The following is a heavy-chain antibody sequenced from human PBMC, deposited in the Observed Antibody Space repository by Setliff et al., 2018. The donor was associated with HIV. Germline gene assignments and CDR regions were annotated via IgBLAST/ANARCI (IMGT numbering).Heavy chain of an antibody. CDR1: GGSISSYY. D-gene: IGHD3-3*01. CDR3: ATTTIFEVPRYYYYYMDV. V-gene: IGHV4-59*08. Sequence: SETLSLTCTVSGGSISSYYWSWIRQSPGKGLEWIGYIYRTGSTKYNPSLKSRVTISVDTSKNQFSLKLSSVTAADTAVYYCATTTIFEVPRYYYYYMDVWGKGTTVTVSS. CDR2: IYRTGST. J-gene: IGHJ6*03.